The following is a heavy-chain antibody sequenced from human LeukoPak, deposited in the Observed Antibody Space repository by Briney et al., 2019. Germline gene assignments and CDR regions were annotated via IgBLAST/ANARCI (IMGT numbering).Heavy chain of an antibody. J-gene: IGHJ5*02. Sequence: GGSLRLSCAASGFTFSSYGMHWVRQAPGKGLEWVAFIRYDGSNKYYADSVKGRFTISRDNSKNTLYLQMNSLRAEDTAVYYCARDTHRAMVRGVTRYIDPWGQGTLVTVSS. CDR2: IRYDGSNK. V-gene: IGHV3-30*02. CDR3: ARDTHRAMVRGVTRYIDP. D-gene: IGHD3-10*01. CDR1: GFTFSSYG.